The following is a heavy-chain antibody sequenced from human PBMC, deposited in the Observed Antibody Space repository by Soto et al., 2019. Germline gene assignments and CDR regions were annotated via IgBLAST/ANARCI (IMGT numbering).Heavy chain of an antibody. V-gene: IGHV1-18*01. J-gene: IGHJ4*02. CDR2: ISPYDGYT. CDR1: GYTFTNYG. CDR3: ARDVQFSIDY. D-gene: IGHD2-2*01. Sequence: GASVKVSCKASGYTFTNYGISWVRQAPGQGLEWMGYISPYDGYTNYAQEAQGRVTMTTDTSTSTAYMELRGLRSDDTALYYCARDVQFSIDYWGQGALVTVSS.